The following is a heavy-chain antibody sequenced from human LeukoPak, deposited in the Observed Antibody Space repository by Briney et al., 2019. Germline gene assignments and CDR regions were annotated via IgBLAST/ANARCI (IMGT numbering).Heavy chain of an antibody. V-gene: IGHV3-9*01. D-gene: IGHD1-26*01. CDR1: GFTFDDYA. CDR2: ISWNSGRI. J-gene: IGHJ4*02. CDR3: AKDSSEWELYYFDY. Sequence: GRSLRLSCAASGFTFDDYAMHWVRQAPGKGLEWVSGISWNSGRIGYADSVKGRFTISRDNAKNSLYLQMNSLRAEDTALYYCAKDSSEWELYYFDYWGQGTLVTVSS.